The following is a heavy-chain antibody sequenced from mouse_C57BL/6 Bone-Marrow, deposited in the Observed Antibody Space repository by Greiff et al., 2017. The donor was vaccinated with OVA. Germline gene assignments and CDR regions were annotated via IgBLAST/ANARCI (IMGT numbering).Heavy chain of an antibody. D-gene: IGHD3-3*01. J-gene: IGHJ1*03. V-gene: IGHV5-16*01. CDR2: IYYDGSST. CDR3: ARGGWDWYFDV. Sequence: EVQAVESEGGLVQPGSSMKLSRTASGFTFSDYYMAWVRQVPEKGLEWVANIYYDGSSTYYLDSLKSRFVISRDNAKNILYLQMSSLKSEDTATYYCARGGWDWYFDVWGTGTTVTVSS. CDR1: GFTFSDYY.